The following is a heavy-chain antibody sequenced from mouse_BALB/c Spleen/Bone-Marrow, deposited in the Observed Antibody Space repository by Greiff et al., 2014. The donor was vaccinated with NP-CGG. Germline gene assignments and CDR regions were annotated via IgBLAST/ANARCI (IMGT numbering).Heavy chain of an antibody. D-gene: IGHD1-1*01. CDR1: GFNIKDTY. Sequence: VQLQQSGAELVKPGASVKLSCTASGFNIKDTYMHWVKQRPEQGLEWIGRIDPANGNTKYDPKFQGKATITADTSSNTAYLQLSSLTSEDTAVYYCARYYYDSSLFDYWGQGTTLTVSS. CDR2: IDPANGNT. V-gene: IGHV14-3*02. CDR3: ARYYYDSSLFDY. J-gene: IGHJ2*01.